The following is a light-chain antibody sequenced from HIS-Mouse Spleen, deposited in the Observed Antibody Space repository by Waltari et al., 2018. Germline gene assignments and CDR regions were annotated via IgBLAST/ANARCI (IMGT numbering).Light chain of an antibody. Sequence: DIQLTHSPSFLSASVGDRVTITCRASQGISSYLALYQLKPGKAPKLLSYAASTLQSGVPSRFSGSGSGKEFTLTISSLQPEDFATYYCQQLNSYPRTFGQGTKVEIK. V-gene: IGKV1-9*01. CDR3: QQLNSYPRT. CDR1: QGISSY. J-gene: IGKJ1*01. CDR2: AAS.